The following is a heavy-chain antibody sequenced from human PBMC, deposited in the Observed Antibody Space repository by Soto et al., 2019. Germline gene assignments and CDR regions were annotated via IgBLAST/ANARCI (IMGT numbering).Heavy chain of an antibody. V-gene: IGHV3-15*01. CDR3: TKEYSTSWYNY. CDR1: GITFSNVW. D-gene: IGHD5-12*01. CDR2: IKRETEGGAT. Sequence: PGGSLRLSCTASGITFSNVWMSWVRQAPGGGLEWVGRIKRETEGGATDYAAPVKGRISISRDDSENTLYLQMNRLKPEDTGIYYRTKEYSTSWYNYWGQGTQVTVSS. J-gene: IGHJ4*02.